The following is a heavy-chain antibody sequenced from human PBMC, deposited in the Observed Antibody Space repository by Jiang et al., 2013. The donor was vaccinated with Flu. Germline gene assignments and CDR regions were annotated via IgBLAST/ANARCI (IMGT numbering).Heavy chain of an antibody. V-gene: IGHV5-51*01. CDR2: IYPGDSDT. D-gene: IGHD4-23*01. Sequence: IGWVAPDARKGLEWMGIIYPGDSDTRYSPSFQGQVTISADKSISTAYLQWSSLKASDTAMYYCARHSIPYGGKIGYWGQGTLVTVSS. J-gene: IGHJ4*02. CDR3: ARHSIPYGGKIGY.